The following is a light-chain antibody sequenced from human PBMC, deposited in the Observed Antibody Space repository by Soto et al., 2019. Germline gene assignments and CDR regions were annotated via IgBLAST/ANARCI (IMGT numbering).Light chain of an antibody. J-gene: IGLJ2*01. Sequence: QPVLTQPPSASGTPGQRVTISCSGSSCNIGSNTVNWYQQLPGTAPKLLIYSNNQRPSGVPDRFSGSKSGTSASLAISGLQSEDEADYYCAAWDDSLNGVVFGGGTKVTVL. V-gene: IGLV1-44*01. CDR3: AAWDDSLNGVV. CDR2: SNN. CDR1: SCNIGSNT.